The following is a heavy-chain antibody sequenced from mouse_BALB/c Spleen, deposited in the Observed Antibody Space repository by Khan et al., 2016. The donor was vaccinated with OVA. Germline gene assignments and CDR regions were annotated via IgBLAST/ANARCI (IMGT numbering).Heavy chain of an antibody. CDR3: ARSKYLARY. CDR2: IWAGGST. J-gene: IGHJ2*01. Sequence: QVHLKESGPGLVASSQSLSITCTVYGYSLTRYGVHWVRQPPGKGLEWLGLIWAGGSTNYNWALMSRLSISIDNSKSLVFLIMNSLQTDDTALYYCARSKYLARYWGQGTTLTVSS. CDR1: GYSLTRYG. D-gene: IGHD3-3*01. V-gene: IGHV2-9*02.